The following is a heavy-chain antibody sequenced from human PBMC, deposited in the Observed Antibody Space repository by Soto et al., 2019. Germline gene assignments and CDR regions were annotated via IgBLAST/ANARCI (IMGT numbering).Heavy chain of an antibody. Sequence: PSETLSLTCTVSGGSISSGGYSWGWIRQPPGKGLEWIGYIYHSGSTYYNPSLKSRVTISVDRSKNQFSLKLSSVTAADTAVYYCARGPPFLPWGQGTLVTVSS. D-gene: IGHD3-3*02. V-gene: IGHV4-30-2*01. CDR2: IYHSGST. CDR1: GGSISSGGYS. CDR3: ARGPPFLP. J-gene: IGHJ5*02.